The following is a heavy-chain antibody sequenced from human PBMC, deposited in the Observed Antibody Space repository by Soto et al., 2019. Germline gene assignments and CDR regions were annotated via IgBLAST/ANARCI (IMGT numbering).Heavy chain of an antibody. V-gene: IGHV3-30*18. CDR3: AKDMYYYDSSGYPDY. CDR2: ISYDGSNK. CDR1: GFTFSSYG. J-gene: IGHJ4*02. Sequence: QVQLVESGGGVVQPGRSLRLSCAASGFTFSSYGMHWVRQAPGKGLEWVAVISYDGSNKYYADSVKGRFTISRDNSKNTLYLQMNSLRAEDTAVYYCAKDMYYYDSSGYPDYWGQGTLVTVCS. D-gene: IGHD3-22*01.